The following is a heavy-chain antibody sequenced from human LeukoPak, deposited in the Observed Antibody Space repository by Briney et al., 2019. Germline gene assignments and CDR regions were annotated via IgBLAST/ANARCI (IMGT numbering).Heavy chain of an antibody. CDR2: IRYDGNNK. CDR1: GFTFSSYG. CDR3: VRDYGGSSPFDY. J-gene: IGHJ4*02. Sequence: PGGSLRLSCAASGFTFSSYGMHWVRQAPGKGLEWVAFIRYDGNNKYYADSVKGRFTISRDNAKNSLYLQMNSLRAEDTAVYYCVRDYGGSSPFDYWGQGILVTVSS. D-gene: IGHD4-23*01. V-gene: IGHV3-30*02.